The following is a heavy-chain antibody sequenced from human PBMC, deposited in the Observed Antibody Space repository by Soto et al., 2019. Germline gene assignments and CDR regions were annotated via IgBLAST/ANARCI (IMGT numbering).Heavy chain of an antibody. CDR3: ARDWGSSGWCRGGDY. J-gene: IGHJ4*02. V-gene: IGHV3-30-3*01. Sequence: QVQLVESGGGVVQPGRSLRLSCAASGFTFSPYAMHWVRQAPGKGLEWVAGISYNGGTKFYADSVKGRFTNSRDNSKNAVDLQMSSLQPEDMAVYYGARDWGSSGWCRGGDYCGQGTLVTVSS. CDR2: ISYNGGTK. D-gene: IGHD6-19*01. CDR1: GFTFSPYA.